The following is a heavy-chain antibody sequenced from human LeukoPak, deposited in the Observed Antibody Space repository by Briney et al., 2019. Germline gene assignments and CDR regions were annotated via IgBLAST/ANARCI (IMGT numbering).Heavy chain of an antibody. CDR3: ARGVTTSFDY. CDR1: GYTFTSYG. D-gene: IGHD4-17*01. J-gene: IGHJ4*02. CDR2: ISTNNGNT. V-gene: IGHV1-18*01. Sequence: ASAKVSCKTFGYTFTSYGISWVRQAPGQGLEWMGWISTNNGNTNYVQNLQGRVTMTTDTSTSTAYMELRSLKSDDTAVYYCARGVTTSFDYWGQGTLVTVSS.